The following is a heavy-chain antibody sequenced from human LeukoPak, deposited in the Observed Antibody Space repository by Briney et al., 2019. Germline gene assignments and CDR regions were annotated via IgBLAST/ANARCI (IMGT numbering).Heavy chain of an antibody. CDR2: IYYSGST. CDR1: CGSISSYY. Sequence: PSETLSLTCTVSCGSISSYYWSWIRQPPGKGLEWLGYIYYSGSTNYNPSLKSRVTISVDTSKNQFSLKLSSVTAADTAVYYCARYPTAFDIWGQGTMVTVSS. J-gene: IGHJ3*02. V-gene: IGHV4-59*01. CDR3: ARYPTAFDI.